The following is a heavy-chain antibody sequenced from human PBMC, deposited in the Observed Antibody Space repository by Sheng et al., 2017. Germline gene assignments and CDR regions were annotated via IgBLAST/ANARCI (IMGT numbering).Heavy chain of an antibody. CDR3: ARDALGFGELLGY. CDR1: GFTFSSYE. V-gene: IGHV3-48*03. CDR2: ISSSGSTI. D-gene: IGHD3-10*01. J-gene: IGHJ4*02. Sequence: EVQLVESGGGLVQPGGSLRLSCAASGFTFSSYEMNWVRQAPGKGLEWVSYISSSGSTIYYADSVKGRFTISRDNAKNSLYLQMNSLRAEDTAVYYCARDALGFGELLGYWGQGTLVTVSS.